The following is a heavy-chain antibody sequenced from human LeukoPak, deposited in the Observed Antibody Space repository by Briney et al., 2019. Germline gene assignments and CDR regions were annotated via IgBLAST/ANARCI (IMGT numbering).Heavy chain of an antibody. CDR2: MNPNSGNT. CDR3: ARGPLIVVVPAAIIGNWFDP. J-gene: IGHJ5*02. V-gene: IGHV1-8*01. Sequence: VASVKVCCKASGYTFTSYDINWVRQATEQGLEWMGWMNPNSGNTGYAQKFQGRVTMTRNTSISTAYMELSSLRSEDTAVYYCARGPLIVVVPAAIIGNWFDPWGQGTLATVSS. D-gene: IGHD2-2*01. CDR1: GYTFTSYD.